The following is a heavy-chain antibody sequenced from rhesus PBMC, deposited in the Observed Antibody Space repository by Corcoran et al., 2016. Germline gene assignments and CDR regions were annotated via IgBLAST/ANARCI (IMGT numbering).Heavy chain of an antibody. J-gene: IGHJ5-1*01. CDR2: IYGNSAST. Sequence: QVQLQQWGEGLVKPSETLSLTCAVYGGSISGYYYWSWIRQPPGKGLEWIGYIYGNSASTNYNPSLKNRLTISKDTSKNQLSLKLSSVTAADTAVYYCARATPYYYDSGPRFDVWGPGVLVTVSS. CDR3: ARATPYYYDSGPRFDV. D-gene: IGHD3-28*01. CDR1: GGSISGYYY. V-gene: IGHV4-73*01.